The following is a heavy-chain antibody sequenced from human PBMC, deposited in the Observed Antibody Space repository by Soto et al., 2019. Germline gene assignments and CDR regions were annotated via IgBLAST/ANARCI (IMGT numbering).Heavy chain of an antibody. CDR1: GYTFTNYG. D-gene: IGHD3-3*01. CDR2: ITAYNGEM. V-gene: IGHV1-18*01. Sequence: ASVKVSCKASGYTFTNYGISWVRQAPGQGLEWMGWITAYNGEMNWAQMFQDRISMTTDTSTTTAFMELRSLRSDDTAVYYCARDQGITTFGVYSMYYYGMDVWGQGTTVTVSS. CDR3: ARDQGITTFGVYSMYYYGMDV. J-gene: IGHJ6*02.